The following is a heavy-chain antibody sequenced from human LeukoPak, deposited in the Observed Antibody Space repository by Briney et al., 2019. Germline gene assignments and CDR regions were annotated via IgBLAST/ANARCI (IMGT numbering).Heavy chain of an antibody. Sequence: PGGSLRLSCAASGFTFSSYSMNWVRQAPGKGLEWVSSISSSSSYIYYADSVKGRFTISRDNAKNSLYLQMNSLRAEDTAVYYCARVAVAGFTYNWFDPRGQGTLVTVSS. CDR1: GFTFSSYS. D-gene: IGHD6-19*01. J-gene: IGHJ5*02. V-gene: IGHV3-21*01. CDR3: ARVAVAGFTYNWFDP. CDR2: ISSSSSYI.